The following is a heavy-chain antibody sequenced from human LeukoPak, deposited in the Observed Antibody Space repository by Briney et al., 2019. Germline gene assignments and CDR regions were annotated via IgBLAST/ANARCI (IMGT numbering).Heavy chain of an antibody. Sequence: PGGSLRLSCAASGFTFSSYSMNWVRQAPGKGLEWVSSISSSSSYIYYADSVKGRFTISRDNAKNSLYLQMNRLRAEDTAFYYCARVAGRYPVDHYMDVWGKGTTVTVSS. CDR2: ISSSSSYI. D-gene: IGHD3-16*02. CDR1: GFTFSSYS. CDR3: ARVAGRYPVDHYMDV. V-gene: IGHV3-21*01. J-gene: IGHJ6*03.